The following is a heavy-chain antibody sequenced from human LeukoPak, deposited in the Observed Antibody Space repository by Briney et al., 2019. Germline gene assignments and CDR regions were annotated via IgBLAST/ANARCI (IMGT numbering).Heavy chain of an antibody. J-gene: IGHJ5*02. D-gene: IGHD5-24*01. CDR3: ARDREMATTNWFDP. V-gene: IGHV1-2*06. CDR1: GYTFTGYY. Sequence: ASVKVSCKASGYTFTGYYMHWVRQAPGQGLEWVGRINPNSGGTNYAQKFQGRVTMTRDTSISTAYMELSRLRSDDTAVYYCARDREMATTNWFDPWGQGTLVTVSS. CDR2: INPNSGGT.